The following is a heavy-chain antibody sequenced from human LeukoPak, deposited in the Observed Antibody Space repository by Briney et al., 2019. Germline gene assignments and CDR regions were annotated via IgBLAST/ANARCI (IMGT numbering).Heavy chain of an antibody. V-gene: IGHV3-7*01. CDR3: ARGIVVPGIDY. CDR1: GFTFSTYW. D-gene: IGHD2-15*01. Sequence: GGSLRLSCAASGFTFSTYWMNWVRQAPGKGLEWVANIKQDGSEKYYVDSVKGRFVVSRDNAKNSLYLQMNSLGAEDTAVYYCARGIVVPGIDYWGQGTLATVSS. J-gene: IGHJ4*02. CDR2: IKQDGSEK.